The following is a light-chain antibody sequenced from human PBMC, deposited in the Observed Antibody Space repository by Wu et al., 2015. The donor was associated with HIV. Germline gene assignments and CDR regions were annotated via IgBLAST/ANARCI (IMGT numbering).Light chain of an antibody. Sequence: EIVLTQSPGTLSLSPGERATLSCRASQSVSSTYLAWYQRKPGQVPRFVIYGASNRAPGIPDRFSGSGSGTEFTLTISSMQPEDSGVYYCQQYNDWPTRTFGQGTKVEIK. J-gene: IGKJ1*01. CDR2: GAS. CDR1: QSVSSTY. CDR3: QQYNDWPTRT. V-gene: IGKV3-20*01.